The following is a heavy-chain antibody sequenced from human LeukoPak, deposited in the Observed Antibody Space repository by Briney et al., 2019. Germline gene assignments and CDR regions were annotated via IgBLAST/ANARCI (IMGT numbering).Heavy chain of an antibody. CDR3: AREAGYSGYRTGYDYYYYYMDV. J-gene: IGHJ6*03. CDR1: GYTFTGYY. CDR2: INPNSGGT. D-gene: IGHD5-12*01. V-gene: IGHV1-2*04. Sequence: ASVKVSCKASGYTFTGYYMHWVRQAPGQGLEWMGWINPNSGGTNYAQKFQGWVTMTRDTSISTAYMELSSLRSEDTAVYYCAREAGYSGYRTGYDYYYYYMDVWGKGTTVTVSS.